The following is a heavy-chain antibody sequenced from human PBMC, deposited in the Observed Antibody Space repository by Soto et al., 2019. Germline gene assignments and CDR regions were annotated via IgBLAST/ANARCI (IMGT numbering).Heavy chain of an antibody. CDR2: ISAYNGNT. CDR3: ARVLGRVAAARNYKWFDP. V-gene: IGHV1-18*01. D-gene: IGHD6-13*01. J-gene: IGHJ5*02. Sequence: SVKVSCKASGYTFTSYGISWVRQAPGQGLEWMGWISAYNGNTNYAQKLQGRVTMTTDTSTSTAYMELRSLGSDDTAVYYCARVLGRVAAARNYKWFDPWGQGTLVTVSS. CDR1: GYTFTSYG.